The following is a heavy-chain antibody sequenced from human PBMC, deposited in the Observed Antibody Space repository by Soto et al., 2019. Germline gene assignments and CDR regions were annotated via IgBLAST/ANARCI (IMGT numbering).Heavy chain of an antibody. J-gene: IGHJ4*02. CDR1: GFTFSSYG. CDR2: IWYDGSNK. CDR3: ARDHTISASDYYFDY. D-gene: IGHD2-2*01. V-gene: IGHV3-33*01. Sequence: QPGGSLRLSCAASGFTFSSYGMHWVRQAPGKGLEWVAVIWYDGSNKYYADSVKGRFTISRDNSKNTLYLQMNSLRAEDTAVYYCARDHTISASDYYFDYWGQGTLVTVSS.